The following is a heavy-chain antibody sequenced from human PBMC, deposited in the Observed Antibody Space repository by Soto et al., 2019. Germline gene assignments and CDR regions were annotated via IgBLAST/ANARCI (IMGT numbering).Heavy chain of an antibody. CDR2: INAGNGNT. Sequence: QVQLVQSGAEVKMPGASVKVSSKATGYTFSSYAMHWVRQAPGERLEWMGWINAGNGNTKYSQKFQGRVTITRDTSASTAYMELSSLRSEDTAVYYCARVAGSYYYYYYGMDVWGQGTTVTVSS. V-gene: IGHV1-3*01. D-gene: IGHD3-10*01. CDR1: GYTFSSYA. J-gene: IGHJ6*02. CDR3: ARVAGSYYYYYYGMDV.